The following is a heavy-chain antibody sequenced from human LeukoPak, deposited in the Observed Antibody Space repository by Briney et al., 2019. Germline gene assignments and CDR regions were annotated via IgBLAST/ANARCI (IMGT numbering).Heavy chain of an antibody. CDR1: GGSISSYY. Sequence: SETLSLTCTVSGGSISSYYWSWIRQPPGKGLEWIGYIYYRGSTNYNPSLKSRVTISVDTSKNQFSLKLSSVTAADTAVYYCARDQPYCSGGSCYPGWFDPWGQGTLVTVSS. D-gene: IGHD2-15*01. V-gene: IGHV4-59*01. CDR3: ARDQPYCSGGSCYPGWFDP. J-gene: IGHJ5*02. CDR2: IYYRGST.